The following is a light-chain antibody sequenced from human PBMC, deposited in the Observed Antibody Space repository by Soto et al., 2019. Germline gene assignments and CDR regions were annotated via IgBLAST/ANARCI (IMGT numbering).Light chain of an antibody. CDR2: DVS. J-gene: IGLJ2*01. CDR1: SSDVGGYNY. Sequence: QSALTQPRSVSGSPGQSVTISCTGTSSDVGGYNYVSWYQQHPGKAPKLMIYDVSKRPSGVPDRFSGSKSGNVASLSISGLQFEDEADHYCSSYAGTVIFGGGTKLTVL. CDR3: SSYAGTVI. V-gene: IGLV2-11*01.